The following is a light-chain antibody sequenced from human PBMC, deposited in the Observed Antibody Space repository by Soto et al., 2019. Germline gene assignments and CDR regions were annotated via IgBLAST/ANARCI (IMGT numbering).Light chain of an antibody. Sequence: DIQMTQSPSSLSASVGDRVTITCQASQDISTYLNWYQQKPGKAPKLLIYDASNLETGVPSRFSGSGSGTDFTNTISSLQPEDIATYYCQQYDNLPSFTFGPGTKVDIK. CDR2: DAS. CDR1: QDISTY. CDR3: QQYDNLPSFT. V-gene: IGKV1-33*01. J-gene: IGKJ3*01.